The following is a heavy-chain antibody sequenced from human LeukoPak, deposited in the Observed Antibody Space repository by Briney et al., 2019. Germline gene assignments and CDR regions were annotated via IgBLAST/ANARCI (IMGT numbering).Heavy chain of an antibody. CDR2: ISGSGGSK. D-gene: IGHD3-22*01. CDR1: GFTFSSYA. V-gene: IGHV3-23*01. CDR3: AKGRYHYDSSDAYDI. Sequence: GGYLRFSCAASGFTFSSYAMSWVRPAPGKGLEWVSAISGSGGSKYYADSVKGRFTISRDNSKNTLFLQMNSLRAEDTAVYYCAKGRYHYDSSDAYDIWGQGTMVTVSS. J-gene: IGHJ3*02.